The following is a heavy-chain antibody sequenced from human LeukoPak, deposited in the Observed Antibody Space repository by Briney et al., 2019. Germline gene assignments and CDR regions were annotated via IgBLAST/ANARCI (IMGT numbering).Heavy chain of an antibody. D-gene: IGHD5-12*01. J-gene: IGHJ4*02. CDR1: GYTFTSYY. V-gene: IGHV1-46*01. CDR3: ARGPITDIVVMYYFDY. CDR2: INPSGSST. Sequence: ASVKVSCKASGYTFTSYYMHWVRQAPGQGLEWMGIINPSGSSTSYAQKFQGRVTMTRDTSTSTVYMELSSLRSEDTAVYYCARGPITDIVVMYYFDYWGQGTLVTVSS.